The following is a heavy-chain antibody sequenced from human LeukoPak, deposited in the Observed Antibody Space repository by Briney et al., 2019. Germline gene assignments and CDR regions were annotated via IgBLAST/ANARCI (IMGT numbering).Heavy chain of an antibody. Sequence: GGSLRLSCAASGFTFSSYGMHWVRQAPGKGLEWVAFIRYDGSNKYYADSVKGRFTISRDNSKNTLYLQMNSLRAEDTAVYYCAKEYYYGSGSYFDWGQGTLVTVSS. V-gene: IGHV3-30*02. CDR3: AKEYYYGSGSYFD. CDR2: IRYDGSNK. D-gene: IGHD3-10*01. CDR1: GFTFSSYG. J-gene: IGHJ4*02.